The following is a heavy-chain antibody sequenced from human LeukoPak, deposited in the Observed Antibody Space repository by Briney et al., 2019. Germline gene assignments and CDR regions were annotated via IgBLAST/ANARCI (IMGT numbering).Heavy chain of an antibody. CDR3: ARSDIVVVPAAPHDY. CDR1: GFTFSDYY. V-gene: IGHV3-11*01. J-gene: IGHJ4*02. Sequence: GGSLRLSCAASGFTFSDYYMSWIRQAPGKGLEWVSYISSSGSTICYADSVKGRFTISRGNAKNSLYLQMNSLRAEDTAVYYCARSDIVVVPAAPHDYWGQGTLVTVSS. CDR2: ISSSGSTI. D-gene: IGHD2-2*01.